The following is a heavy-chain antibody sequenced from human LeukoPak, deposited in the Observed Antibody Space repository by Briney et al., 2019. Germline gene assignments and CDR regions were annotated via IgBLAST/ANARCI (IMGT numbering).Heavy chain of an antibody. Sequence: SETLSLTCTVSGGSISSRVYYWGWIRQPPGKGLEWIGSISYSGSTYYNPSLKSRVTISVDTSKNQFSLKLNSVTAADTAVYYCARDGGSYNAEFDYWGQGSLVTVSS. D-gene: IGHD1-26*01. CDR2: ISYSGST. J-gene: IGHJ4*02. CDR1: GGSISSRVYY. CDR3: ARDGGSYNAEFDY. V-gene: IGHV4-39*07.